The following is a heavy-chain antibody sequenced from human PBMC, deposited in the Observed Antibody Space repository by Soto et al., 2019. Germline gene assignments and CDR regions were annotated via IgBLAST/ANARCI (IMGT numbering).Heavy chain of an antibody. CDR1: GGSISSYY. D-gene: IGHD5-12*01. Sequence: QVQLQESGPGLVKPSETLSLTCTVSGGSISSYYWSWIRQPPGKGLEWIGYIYYSGSTNYNPSLKSRVNISVDTSKNQFSLKLSSVTAADTALYYCARAYGGYADYWGQGALVTVSS. CDR2: IYYSGST. J-gene: IGHJ4*02. CDR3: ARAYGGYADY. V-gene: IGHV4-59*01.